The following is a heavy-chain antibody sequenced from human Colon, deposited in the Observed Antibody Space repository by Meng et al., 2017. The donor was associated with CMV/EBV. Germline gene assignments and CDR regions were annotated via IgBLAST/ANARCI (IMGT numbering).Heavy chain of an antibody. Sequence: GGSLRLSCAASGFTFEDHAMHWVRQAPGKGLEWVAGISYNSDNIHYAESVKGRFTISRDNAKNSLYLQMDSLRAEDTALYYCAKDTDSSGWYVLFDLWGQGTLVTVSS. CDR2: ISYNSDNI. V-gene: IGHV3-9*01. J-gene: IGHJ4*02. CDR3: AKDTDSSGWYVLFDL. D-gene: IGHD6-19*01. CDR1: GFTFEDHA.